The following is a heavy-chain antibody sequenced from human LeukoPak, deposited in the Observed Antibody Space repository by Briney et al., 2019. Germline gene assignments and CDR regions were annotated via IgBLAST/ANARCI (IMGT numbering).Heavy chain of an antibody. D-gene: IGHD1-14*01. CDR3: ARRRGHGNSYYYLDV. V-gene: IGHV3-48*04. CDR1: GFIFSLYS. Sequence: GGSLRLSCAVSGFIFSLYSMNWVRQSPGKGPEWISFITIDNSTVYYADSVRGRFTISRDNAKNSLTLHMTNLRADDTAIYYCARRRGHGNSYYYLDVWGTGTTVTVSS. J-gene: IGHJ6*03. CDR2: ITIDNSTV.